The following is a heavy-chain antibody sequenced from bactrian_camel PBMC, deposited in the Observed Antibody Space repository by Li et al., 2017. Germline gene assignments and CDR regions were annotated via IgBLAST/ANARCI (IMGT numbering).Heavy chain of an antibody. D-gene: IGHD6*01. Sequence: VQLVESGGGSVQAGGSLRLSCAASGLSVSSYCMAWFRQVPGKEREWVATIGKDGRTTYADSVKGRFTISRESGKNTVHLQMNSLMPEDSGVYYCAGDRSYGAWYMESQYKYWGRGTQVTVS. CDR3: AGDRSYGAWYMESQYKY. J-gene: IGHJ4*01. CDR1: GLSVSSYC. V-gene: IGHV3S53*01. CDR2: IGKDGRT.